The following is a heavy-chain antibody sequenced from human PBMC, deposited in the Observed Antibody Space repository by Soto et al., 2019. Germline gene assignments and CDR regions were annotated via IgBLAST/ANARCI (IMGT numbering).Heavy chain of an antibody. CDR2: INHSGST. V-gene: IGHV4-34*01. D-gene: IGHD6-6*01. CDR1: CGSFRGYY. CDR3: ARTSKFDC. Sequence: QVQLQQWGAGLLKPSETLSLTCAVYCGSFRGYYWSWIRQPPGKGLEWIGGINHSGSTNYNPSLKSRVTMSVDTSKNQFSLKLSSVTAADTAVYYCARTSKFDCWGQGTLVTVSS. J-gene: IGHJ4*02.